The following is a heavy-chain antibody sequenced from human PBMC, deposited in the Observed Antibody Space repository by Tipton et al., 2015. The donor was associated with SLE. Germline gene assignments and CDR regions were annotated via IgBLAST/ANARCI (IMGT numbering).Heavy chain of an antibody. J-gene: IGHJ6*03. CDR2: INHSGGT. CDR3: ARAFWSGPNFYMDV. V-gene: IGHV4-34*01. D-gene: IGHD3-3*01. Sequence: TLSLTCAVYGGSFSGYFWSWIRQPPGKGLEWIGEINHSGGTNYNPSLKSRVTMSVDTSKNQFSLRLNSVTAADTAVYYCARAFWSGPNFYMDVWGKGTTVTVSS. CDR1: GGSFSGYF.